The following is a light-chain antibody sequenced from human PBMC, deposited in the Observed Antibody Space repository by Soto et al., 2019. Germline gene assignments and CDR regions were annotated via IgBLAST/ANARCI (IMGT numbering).Light chain of an antibody. CDR1: QPISDY. J-gene: IGKJ1*01. CDR2: TAS. V-gene: IGKV1-39*01. CDR3: QQSYNTPRT. Sequence: DIQMTQSPSSLSAFVGDRVTITCRTSQPISDYLNWYQQKPGKAPSLLIYTASTLQTGVPSRFSGSGSVTHFTLTIRSVHPEDFATYYCQQSYNTPRTFGQGTKVEIK.